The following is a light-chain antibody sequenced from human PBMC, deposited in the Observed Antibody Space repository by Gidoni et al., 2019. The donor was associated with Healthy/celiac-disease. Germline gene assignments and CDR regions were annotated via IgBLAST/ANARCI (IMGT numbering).Light chain of an antibody. J-gene: IGLJ2*01. Sequence: QSALTQPPSASGSPGPSVTISCTGTSSAVGGYNFVSWYPQHPGKAPKLMIYEVSKRPSGVPDRFSGSKSGNTASLTVSGLQAEDESEYYCTSYAGSNILVFGGGTKLTVL. CDR1: SSAVGGYNF. V-gene: IGLV2-8*01. CDR2: EVS. CDR3: TSYAGSNILV.